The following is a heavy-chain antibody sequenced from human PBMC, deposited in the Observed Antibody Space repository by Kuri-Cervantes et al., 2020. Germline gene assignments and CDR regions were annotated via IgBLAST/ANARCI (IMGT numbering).Heavy chain of an antibody. Sequence: KVSCKGSGYRFTNYWIGWVRQMPGKGLEWMGIIYPGDSDTRYSPSFQGQVTISADKSISTAYLQWSSLKASDTAMYYCARLAYYYDSSGAYYMDVWGKGTTVTVSS. D-gene: IGHD3-22*01. CDR1: GYRFTNYW. V-gene: IGHV5-51*01. J-gene: IGHJ6*03. CDR3: ARLAYYYDSSGAYYMDV. CDR2: IYPGDSDT.